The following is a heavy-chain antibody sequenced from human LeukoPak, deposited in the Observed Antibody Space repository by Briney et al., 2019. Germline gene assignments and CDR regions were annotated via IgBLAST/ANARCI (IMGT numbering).Heavy chain of an antibody. D-gene: IGHD6-13*01. Sequence: GSLRLSCAASGFTFSSYAMSWVRQAPGKGLEWVSAMSGSGGSTYYADSVKGRFTISRDNSKNTLYLQMRSLRAEDTAVYYCAKDRESSWGGAFDIWGQGTMVTVSS. CDR2: MSGSGGST. CDR3: AKDRESSWGGAFDI. J-gene: IGHJ3*02. CDR1: GFTFSSYA. V-gene: IGHV3-23*01.